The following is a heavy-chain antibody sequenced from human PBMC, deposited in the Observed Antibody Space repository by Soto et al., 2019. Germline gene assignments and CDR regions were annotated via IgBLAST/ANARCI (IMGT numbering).Heavy chain of an antibody. V-gene: IGHV3-33*01. J-gene: IGHJ4*02. CDR2: IWYDGSNK. CDR3: ASSIN. CDR1: GFPFSSYG. Sequence: QVQLVESGGGVVQPGRSLRLSCAASGFPFSSYGMHWVRQAPGKGLDWVAVIWYDGSNKDYEASVKGRFTISRDNSKNTLYLHMNNLRADDTAVYYCASSINWGQGTLVTVSS.